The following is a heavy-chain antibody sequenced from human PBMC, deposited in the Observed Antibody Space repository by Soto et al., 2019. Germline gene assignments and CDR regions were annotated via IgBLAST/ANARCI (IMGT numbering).Heavy chain of an antibody. CDR2: IYWDDDK. V-gene: IGHV2-5*02. CDR1: GFSLSTSGVG. Sequence: QITLKESGPTLVKPTQTLTLTCTFSGFSLSTSGVGVGWIRQPPGKALEWLALIYWDDDKRYSPSLKSRLTITKDTAKTQVVITMTNMDRVDTATYYCARLLRSLDYWGQGTLVTVSS. J-gene: IGHJ4*02. CDR3: ARLLRSLDY.